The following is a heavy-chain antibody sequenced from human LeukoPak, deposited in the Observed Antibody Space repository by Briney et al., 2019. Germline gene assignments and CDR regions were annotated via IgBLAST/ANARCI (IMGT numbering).Heavy chain of an antibody. CDR1: GGSISSGSYY. J-gene: IGHJ4*02. D-gene: IGHD3-22*01. V-gene: IGHV4-61*02. CDR2: IYTSGST. CDR3: ARGYYHSSGRDYFDY. Sequence: SETLSLTCTVSGGSISSGSYYWSWIRQPAGKGLEWIGRIYTSGSTNYNPSLKSRVTISVDTSKNQFSLKLSSVTAADTAVYYCARGYYHSSGRDYFDYWGQGTLVTVSS.